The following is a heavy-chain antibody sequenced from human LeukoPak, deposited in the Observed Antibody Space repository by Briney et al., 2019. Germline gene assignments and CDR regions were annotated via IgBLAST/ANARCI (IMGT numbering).Heavy chain of an antibody. D-gene: IGHD2-15*01. CDR1: GYTFTSYG. CDR2: ISAYNGNT. CDR3: ARQHCSGGDCYFFD. Sequence: ASVKVSCKASGYTFTSYGISWVRQAPGQGLEWMGWISAYNGNTNYAQKLQGRVTMTTDTSTSTAYMELRSLRSDDTAVYYCARQHCSGGDCYFFDWGQGTLVTVSS. V-gene: IGHV1-18*01. J-gene: IGHJ4*02.